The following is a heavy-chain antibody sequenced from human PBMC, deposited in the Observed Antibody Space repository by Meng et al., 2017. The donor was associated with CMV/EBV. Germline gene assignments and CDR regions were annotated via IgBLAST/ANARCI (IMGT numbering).Heavy chain of an antibody. V-gene: IGHV4-34*01. D-gene: IGHD3-10*01. J-gene: IGHJ1*01. CDR2: INNSGGT. CDR3: ATRSISYRAEYYLQ. CDR1: GGSFSGSY. Sequence: ESLKISCVVYGGSFSGSYWNWIRQSPGKGLEWIGEINNSGGTYYNPSLETRVAISIDTSKKQFSLKLNSVTAADSAVYYCATRSISYRAEYYLQRGQGTLVTVSS.